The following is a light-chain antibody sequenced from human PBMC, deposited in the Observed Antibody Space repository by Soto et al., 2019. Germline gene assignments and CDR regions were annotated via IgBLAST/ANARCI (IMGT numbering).Light chain of an antibody. CDR2: EES. Sequence: DIHLTQSPSFLSASVGDRVTITCRPSQAVPNNMAWYQQKPGKPPKLLIYEESTLHSGVPSRFSGRKSGTQFTLTIDSLQPEDFAVYYCQQYNTYGLTFGGGTKVDI. J-gene: IGKJ4*02. V-gene: IGKV1-9*01. CDR3: QQYNTYGLT. CDR1: QAVPNN.